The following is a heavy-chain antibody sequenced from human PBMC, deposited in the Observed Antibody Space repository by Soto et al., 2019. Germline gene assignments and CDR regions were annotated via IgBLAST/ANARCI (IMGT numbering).Heavy chain of an antibody. Sequence: ASVKVSCKASGGTFSSYAISWVRQAPGQGLEWMGGIIPIFGTANYAQKFQGRVTITADESTSTAYMELSSLRSEDTAVYYCARGIGSGSYYTYSYYYYYYMDVWGKGTTVTVSS. V-gene: IGHV1-69*13. CDR2: IIPIFGTA. CDR3: ARGIGSGSYYTYSYYYYYYMDV. CDR1: GGTFSSYA. J-gene: IGHJ6*03. D-gene: IGHD3-10*01.